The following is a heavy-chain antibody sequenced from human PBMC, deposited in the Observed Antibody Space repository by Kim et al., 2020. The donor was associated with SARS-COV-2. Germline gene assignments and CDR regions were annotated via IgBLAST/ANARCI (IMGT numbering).Heavy chain of an antibody. CDR3: ATGGYGLWL. D-gene: IGHD5-12*01. J-gene: IGHJ4*02. V-gene: IGHV1-24*01. Sequence: ETIYAQKFQGRVTRTEDTSTDTAYMELSSLRSEDTAVYYCATGGYGLWLWGQGTLVTVSS. CDR2: ET.